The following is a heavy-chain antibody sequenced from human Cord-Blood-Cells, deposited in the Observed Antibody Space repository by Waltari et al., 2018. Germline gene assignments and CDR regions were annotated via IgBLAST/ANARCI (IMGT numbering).Heavy chain of an antibody. CDR1: GLTFTSSA. J-gene: IGHJ4*02. V-gene: IGHV1-58*01. CDR2: IVVGSGNT. D-gene: IGHD2-15*01. CDR3: AAVQYCSGGSCYDY. Sequence: QMQLVQSGPEGKKPGTSVKVACKASGLTFTSSAVQWGRQARGQRLEWIGWIVVGSGNTNYAQKFQERVTITRDMSTSTAYMELSSLRSEDTAVYYCAAVQYCSGGSCYDYWGQGTLVTVSS.